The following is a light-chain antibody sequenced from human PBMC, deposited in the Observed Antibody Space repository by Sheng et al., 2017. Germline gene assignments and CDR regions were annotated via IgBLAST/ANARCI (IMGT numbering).Light chain of an antibody. J-gene: IGLJ1*01. CDR1: SSNIGSNY. CDR3: QSYDSGLSASV. V-gene: IGLV1-47*02. Sequence: QSVLTQSPSASGTPGQRVTISCSGSSSNIGSNYVYWYQQLPVTAPKLLIYSNYQRPSGVPDRFSGSKSGTSASLAITGLQAEDEADYYCQSYDSGLSASVFGTGTRVTVL. CDR2: SNY.